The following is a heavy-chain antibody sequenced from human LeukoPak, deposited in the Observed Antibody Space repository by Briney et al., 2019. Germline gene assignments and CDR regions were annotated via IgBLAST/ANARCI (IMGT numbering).Heavy chain of an antibody. Sequence: GRSLRLSCAASGFTFSSYGMHWVRQAPGKGLEWVAVISYDGSNKYYADSVKGRFTISRDNSKNTLYLQMNSLRAKDTAADHCAKMPRAQKEGSSDYWGQGTLVTVSS. CDR2: ISYDGSNK. V-gene: IGHV3-30*18. CDR1: GFTFSSYG. CDR3: AKMPRAQKEGSSDY. J-gene: IGHJ4*02. D-gene: IGHD1-26*01.